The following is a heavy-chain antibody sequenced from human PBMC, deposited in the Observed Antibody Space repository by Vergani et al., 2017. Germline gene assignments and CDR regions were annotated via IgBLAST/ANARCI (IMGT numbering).Heavy chain of an antibody. D-gene: IGHD6-19*01. Sequence: EVQLVESGGGLVKRGGSLRLSCAASGFTFSSSSMNWVRQAPGKGLEWVSSISSSSSYIHYSDSLKGRFTISRDNAKSSLYLQMNSLRAEDTGVYYCAKEAYSSGFDYWGQGTLVTVSS. CDR1: GFTFSSSS. CDR2: ISSSSSYI. V-gene: IGHV3-21*01. CDR3: AKEAYSSGFDY. J-gene: IGHJ4*02.